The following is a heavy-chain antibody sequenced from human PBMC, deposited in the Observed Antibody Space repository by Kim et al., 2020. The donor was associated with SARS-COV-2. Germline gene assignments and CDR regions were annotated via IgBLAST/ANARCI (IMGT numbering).Heavy chain of an antibody. V-gene: IGHV2-5*02. J-gene: IGHJ6*01. Sequence: SGPTQVNPTQTLTLTCTFSGFSLNTRGNGVAWVRQPPGKALEFLSLIYWDDGERYTPSLRSRLTITKITSKNQVVLTLTNVAPVDTATYYCTHDSPGLYG. CDR2: IYWDDGE. CDR3: THDSPGLYG. CDR1: GFSLNTRGNG.